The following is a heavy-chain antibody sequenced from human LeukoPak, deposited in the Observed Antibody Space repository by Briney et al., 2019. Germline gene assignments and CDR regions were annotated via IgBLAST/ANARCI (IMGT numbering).Heavy chain of an antibody. Sequence: SGGSLRLSCAASGFPLSSYAMSWVRQGPGKGLEWVAATSSSDPGTYHADSVRGRFTISRDNSKNTLYLQMNRLRVEDAAVYYCANVWGVVVAARFWGKGTTVTISS. CDR3: ANVWGVVVAARF. J-gene: IGHJ6*04. D-gene: IGHD2-15*01. CDR1: GFPLSSYA. CDR2: TSSSDPGT. V-gene: IGHV3-23*01.